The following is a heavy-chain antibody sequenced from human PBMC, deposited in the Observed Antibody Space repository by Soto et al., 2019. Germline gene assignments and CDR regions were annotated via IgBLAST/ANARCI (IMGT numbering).Heavy chain of an antibody. J-gene: IGHJ6*02. D-gene: IGHD3-10*01. CDR2: IYYSGST. CDR3: ASALYGSGVLDV. V-gene: IGHV4-59*02. CDR1: GGSVTSYY. Sequence: QVQLQESGPGLVKPSETLSLTCTVSGGSVTSYYWSCIRQPPGKTLEWIGTIYYSGSTNYNPSLKSRVTISVDTSKNQFSLKLGSVTAADTAVYFCASALYGSGVLDVWGQGTTVTVSS.